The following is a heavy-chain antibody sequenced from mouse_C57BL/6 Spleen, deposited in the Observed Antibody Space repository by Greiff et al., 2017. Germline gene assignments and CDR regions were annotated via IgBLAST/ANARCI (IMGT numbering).Heavy chain of an antibody. V-gene: IGHV1-9*01. CDR3: ARGGAYYSNHPWFAY. Sequence: QVQLQQSGPELVRPGVSVKISCKGSGYTFTGYWIEWVKQRPGHGLEWIGEILPGSGSTNYNEKFKGKATFTADTSSNTAYMQLSSLTTEDSAIYYCARGGAYYSNHPWFAYWGQGTLVTVSA. CDR1: GYTFTGYW. CDR2: ILPGSGST. J-gene: IGHJ3*01. D-gene: IGHD2-5*01.